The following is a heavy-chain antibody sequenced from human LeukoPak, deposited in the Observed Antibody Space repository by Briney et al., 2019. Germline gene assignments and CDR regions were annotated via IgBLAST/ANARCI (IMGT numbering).Heavy chain of an antibody. CDR2: IYTSGST. CDR1: GGSISSYY. V-gene: IGHV4-4*07. J-gene: IGHJ6*03. Sequence: SETLSLTCTVSGGSISSYYWSWIRQPAGKGLEWIGRIYTSGSTNYNPSLKSRVTMSVDTSKNQFSLKLSSVTAADTAVYYCARDQRAVTTRSLSLYYYYYMDVWGKGTTVTVSS. D-gene: IGHD4-11*01. CDR3: ARDQRAVTTRSLSLYYYYYMDV.